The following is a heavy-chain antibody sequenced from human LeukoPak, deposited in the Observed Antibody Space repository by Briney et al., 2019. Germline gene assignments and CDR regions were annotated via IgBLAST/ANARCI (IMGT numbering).Heavy chain of an antibody. Sequence: GGSLRLSCAASGFTFSNYAMSWVRQAPGKGLEWVSAISGSGGNTYYADSVKGRFTISRDNSKNTLYLQMNSLRAEDTAVYYCAKDRRYCSTANCPYYFDYWGQGTLVTVSS. J-gene: IGHJ4*02. CDR2: ISGSGGNT. V-gene: IGHV3-23*01. D-gene: IGHD2-2*01. CDR1: GFTFSNYA. CDR3: AKDRRYCSTANCPYYFDY.